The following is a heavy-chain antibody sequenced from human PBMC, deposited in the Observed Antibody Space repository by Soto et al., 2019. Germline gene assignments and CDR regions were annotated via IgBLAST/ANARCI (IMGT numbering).Heavy chain of an antibody. V-gene: IGHV3-30-3*01. CDR3: ARDLRRWQAPWNYYYGMDV. D-gene: IGHD1-1*01. CDR1: GFTFSSYA. CDR2: ISYDGSNK. Sequence: GGSLRLSCAASGFTFSSYAMHWVRQAPGKGLEWVAVISYDGSNKYYADSVKGRFTISRDNSKNTLYLQMNSLRAEDTAVYYCARDLRRWQAPWNYYYGMDVWGQGTTVTVSS. J-gene: IGHJ6*02.